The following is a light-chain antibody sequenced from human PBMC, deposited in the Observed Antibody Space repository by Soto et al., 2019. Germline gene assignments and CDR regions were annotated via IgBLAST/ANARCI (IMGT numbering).Light chain of an antibody. CDR2: EVS. V-gene: IGLV2-23*02. CDR3: CSSGGSPTYV. Sequence: QSVLTQPASVSGSPGQSITIYCTGTSGDVGGYKFVSWYQQHPGKAPKLMIYEVSNRPSGVSSRFSGSKSGNTASLTISGLQAEDEADYYCCSSGGSPTYVFGTGTKLTVL. CDR1: SGDVGGYKF. J-gene: IGLJ1*01.